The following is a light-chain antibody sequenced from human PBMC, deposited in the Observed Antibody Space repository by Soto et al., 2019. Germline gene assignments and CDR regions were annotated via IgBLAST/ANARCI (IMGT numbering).Light chain of an antibody. J-gene: IGKJ4*01. Sequence: EIVMTQSPATLSVSPGERATLSCRASQSVNIYLAWYQQKPGQAPRLLIFGASYRATGIPARFSGSGGGTEFNLTISSLQSEDFSVYFCQQYDDWLRLTFGGGTKVDI. CDR3: QQYDDWLRLT. CDR1: QSVNIY. CDR2: GAS. V-gene: IGKV3D-15*01.